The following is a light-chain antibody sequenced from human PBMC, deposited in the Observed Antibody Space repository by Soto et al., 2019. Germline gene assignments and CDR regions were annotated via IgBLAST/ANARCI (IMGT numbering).Light chain of an antibody. CDR2: DAS. CDR3: QQYNSYSPLT. Sequence: DIPMTQSPSILSASVGDRVTITCRASQSISSWLAWYQQKPGKAPKLLIYDASSLESGVPSRFSGSGSGTEFTLTISSLQPDDFATYYCQQYNSYSPLTFGGGTKVEIK. J-gene: IGKJ4*01. V-gene: IGKV1-5*01. CDR1: QSISSW.